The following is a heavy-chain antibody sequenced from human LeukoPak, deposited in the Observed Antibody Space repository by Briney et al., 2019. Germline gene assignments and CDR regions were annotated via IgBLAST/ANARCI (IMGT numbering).Heavy chain of an antibody. V-gene: IGHV3-30*18. CDR3: AKDRDTAMVRVNPPFDY. Sequence: GGSLRLSCAASGFTFSSYWMSWVRQAPGKGLGWVAVISYDGSNKYYADSVKGRFTISRDNSKNTLYLQMNSLRAEDTAVYYCAKDRDTAMVRVNPPFDYWGQGTLVTVSS. CDR1: GFTFSSYW. J-gene: IGHJ4*02. CDR2: ISYDGSNK. D-gene: IGHD5-18*01.